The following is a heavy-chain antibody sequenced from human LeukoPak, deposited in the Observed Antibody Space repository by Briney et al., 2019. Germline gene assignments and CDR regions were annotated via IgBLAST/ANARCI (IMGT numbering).Heavy chain of an antibody. Sequence: ASVKVSCKASGYTFTGYYIHWVRQAPGQGLEWMGWINPNSGGTNYAQKFQGRVTMTRDTSISTAYMELSRLRSDDTAVYYCARVPTYYYDSSGYPNWFDPWGQGTLVTVSS. CDR1: GYTFTGYY. D-gene: IGHD3-22*01. J-gene: IGHJ5*02. V-gene: IGHV1-2*02. CDR3: ARVPTYYYDSSGYPNWFDP. CDR2: INPNSGGT.